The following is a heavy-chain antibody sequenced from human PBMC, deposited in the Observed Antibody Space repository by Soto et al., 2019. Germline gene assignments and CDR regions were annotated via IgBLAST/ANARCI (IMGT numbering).Heavy chain of an antibody. CDR1: GYTFTSYY. D-gene: IGHD6-19*01. J-gene: IGHJ3*02. CDR2: MNPNSGNT. CDR3: ARRQWLVLDAFDI. V-gene: IGHV1-8*01. Sequence: GASVKVSCKASGYTFTSYYINWVRQATGQGLEWMGWMNPNSGNTGYAQKFQGRVTMTRNTSISTAYMELSSLRSEDTAVYYCARRQWLVLDAFDIWGQGTMVTVSS.